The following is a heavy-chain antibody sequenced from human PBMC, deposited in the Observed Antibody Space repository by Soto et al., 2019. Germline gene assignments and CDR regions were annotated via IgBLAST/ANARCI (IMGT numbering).Heavy chain of an antibody. V-gene: IGHV1-69*06. J-gene: IGHJ6*02. CDR3: ARDELDYYDSSGYYGPYYYYGMDV. CDR1: GGTFSSYA. CDR2: IIPIFGTA. Sequence: SVKVSCKASGGTFSSYAISWVRQAPGQGLEWMGGIIPIFGTANYAQKFPGRVTITADKSTSTAYMELSSLRSEDTAVYYCARDELDYYDSSGYYGPYYYYGMDVWGQGTTVTVSS. D-gene: IGHD3-22*01.